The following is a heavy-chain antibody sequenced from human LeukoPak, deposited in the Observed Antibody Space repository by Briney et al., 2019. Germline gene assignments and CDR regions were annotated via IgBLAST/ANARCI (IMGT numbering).Heavy chain of an antibody. CDR3: ARDLKARPEVTYYYYGMDV. D-gene: IGHD2-21*02. J-gene: IGHJ6*02. Sequence: SVKVSCKASGGTFSSYTISWVRQAPGQGLEWMGRIIPILGIANYAQKFQGRVTITADKSTSTAYMELSSLRSEDTAVYYCARDLKARPEVTYYYYGMDVWGQGTTVTVSS. V-gene: IGHV1-69*04. CDR1: GGTFSSYT. CDR2: IIPILGIA.